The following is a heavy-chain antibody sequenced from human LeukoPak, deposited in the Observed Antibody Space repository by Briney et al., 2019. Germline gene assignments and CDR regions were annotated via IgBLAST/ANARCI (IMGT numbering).Heavy chain of an antibody. CDR1: GFTFSSYA. V-gene: IGHV3-23*01. D-gene: IGHD3-22*01. J-gene: IGHJ3*02. Sequence: GGSLRLSCAASGFTFSSYAMSWVRQAPGKGLEWVSAISGSGGSTYYADSVKGRFTISRDNSKNTLYLQMNSLRAEDTAVYYCAKDWGDLTMLVVVRGAFDIWGQGTMVTVSS. CDR2: ISGSGGST. CDR3: AKDWGDLTMLVVVRGAFDI.